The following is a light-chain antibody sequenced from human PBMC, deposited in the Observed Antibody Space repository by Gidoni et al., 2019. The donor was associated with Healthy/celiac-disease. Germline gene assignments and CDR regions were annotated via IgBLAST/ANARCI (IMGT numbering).Light chain of an antibody. V-gene: IGKV3-15*01. CDR1: QSVSSN. J-gene: IGKJ5*01. Sequence: EVEIAQTPAPLSGSPEGRATLSCRASQSVSSNLAWYQQKPGQAPRLLIYGASTRATGIPARFSGSGSGTEFTLTISSLQSEDFAVYYCQQYNNWSIAFGQGTRLEIK. CDR2: GAS. CDR3: QQYNNWSIA.